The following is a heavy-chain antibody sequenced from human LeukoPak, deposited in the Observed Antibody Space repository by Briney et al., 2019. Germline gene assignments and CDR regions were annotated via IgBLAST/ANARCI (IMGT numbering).Heavy chain of an antibody. V-gene: IGHV3-7*05. J-gene: IGHJ4*02. D-gene: IGHD2-15*01. CDR1: GFTFTNFW. Sequence: GGSLRLSCAASGFTFTNFWMSWVRQAPGKGLEWVANIHRDGSDKNYVDSVKGRLTISRDNAKNSLDLQMNGLRAEDTAVYYCARWVGGFDYWGQGTLVTVSS. CDR3: ARWVGGFDY. CDR2: IHRDGSDK.